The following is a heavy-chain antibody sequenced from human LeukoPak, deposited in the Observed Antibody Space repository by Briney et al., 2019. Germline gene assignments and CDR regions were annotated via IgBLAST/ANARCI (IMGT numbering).Heavy chain of an antibody. CDR3: ARGNLVTYGDYAGLGY. Sequence: SVKFSCKASGGTFSSYAISWVRQAPGQGLEWMGGIIPIFGTANYAQKFQGRVTITADESTSTAYMELSSLRSEDTAVYYCARGNLVTYGDYAGLGYWGQGTLVTVSS. J-gene: IGHJ4*02. D-gene: IGHD4-17*01. CDR2: IIPIFGTA. CDR1: GGTFSSYA. V-gene: IGHV1-69*13.